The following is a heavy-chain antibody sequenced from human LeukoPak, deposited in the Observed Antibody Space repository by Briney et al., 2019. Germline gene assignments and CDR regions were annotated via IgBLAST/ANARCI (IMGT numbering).Heavy chain of an antibody. V-gene: IGHV4-34*01. CDR3: ARGGCSSTSCYYDY. Sequence: SGTLSLTCAVYGGSFSGYYWSWIRQPPGKGLEWIGEINHSGSTNYNPSLKSRVTISVDTSKNQFSLKLSSVTAADTAVCYCARGGCSSTSCYYDYWGQGTLVTVSS. D-gene: IGHD2-2*01. CDR1: GGSFSGYY. J-gene: IGHJ4*02. CDR2: INHSGST.